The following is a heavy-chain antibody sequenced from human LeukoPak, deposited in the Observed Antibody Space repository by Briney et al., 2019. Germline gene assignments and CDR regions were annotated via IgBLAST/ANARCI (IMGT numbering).Heavy chain of an antibody. CDR3: AKGPLLYDSSGSEDAFDI. J-gene: IGHJ3*02. CDR2: ISYDGSNK. Sequence: PGGSLRLSCAASGFTFSSYAMHWVRQAPGKGLEWVAVISYDGSNKYYADSVKGRFTISRDNSKNTLYLQMNSLRAEDTAVYYCAKGPLLYDSSGSEDAFDIWGHGTMVTVSS. V-gene: IGHV3-30*04. CDR1: GFTFSSYA. D-gene: IGHD3-22*01.